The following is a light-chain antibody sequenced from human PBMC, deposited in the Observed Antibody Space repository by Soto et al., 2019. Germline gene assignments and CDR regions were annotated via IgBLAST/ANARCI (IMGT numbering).Light chain of an antibody. CDR1: SSDIGGYNS. V-gene: IGLV2-14*03. J-gene: IGLJ2*01. CDR2: DVS. CDR3: SSYASSSTLV. Sequence: QSALTQPASVSGSPGQSITISCTGTSSDIGGYNSVSWYQQHPGRAPKLMIYDVSNRPSGVSNRFSASKSGNTASLTISGLQAEDEADYYCSSYASSSTLVFGGGTKVTVL.